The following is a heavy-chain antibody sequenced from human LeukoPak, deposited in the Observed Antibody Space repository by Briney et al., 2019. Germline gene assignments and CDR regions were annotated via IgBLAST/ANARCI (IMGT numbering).Heavy chain of an antibody. D-gene: IGHD3-10*01. CDR2: IHYNGST. Sequence: SETLSLTCTFSGGSIRSSSYYWGCIRQPPGKGLEWIGSIHYNGSTCYNPSLESRVIMSVDTSKNQFSLKLTSVTAADTAMYYCARDRGVPRPYYFDQWGQGTLVTVSS. V-gene: IGHV4-39*07. CDR3: ARDRGVPRPYYFDQ. J-gene: IGHJ4*02. CDR1: GGSIRSSSYY.